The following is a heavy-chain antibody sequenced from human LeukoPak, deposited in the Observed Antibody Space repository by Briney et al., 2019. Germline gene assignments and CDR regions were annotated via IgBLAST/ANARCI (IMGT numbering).Heavy chain of an antibody. Sequence: GGSLRLSCAASGFTFSSYSMNWVRQAPGKGLEWVSSISSSSSYIYYADSVKGRFTISRDNAENSLYLQMNSLRAEDTAVYYCAREGNDAFDIWGQGTMVTVSS. V-gene: IGHV3-21*01. J-gene: IGHJ3*02. CDR2: ISSSSSYI. CDR3: AREGNDAFDI. CDR1: GFTFSSYS.